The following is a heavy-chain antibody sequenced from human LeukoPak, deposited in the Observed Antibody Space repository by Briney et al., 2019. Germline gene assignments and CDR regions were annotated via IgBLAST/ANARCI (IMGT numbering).Heavy chain of an antibody. V-gene: IGHV4-39*07. CDR1: GGSISSSSYY. Sequence: SETLSLTCTVSGGSISSSSYYWGWIRQPPGKGLEWIGSIYYNGSTYYNPSLRSRVTISVDTSKNQFSLKLSSVTAADTAVYYCARGLRKIAAAAPDYWGQGTLVTVSS. J-gene: IGHJ4*02. CDR3: ARGLRKIAAAAPDY. D-gene: IGHD6-13*01. CDR2: IYYNGST.